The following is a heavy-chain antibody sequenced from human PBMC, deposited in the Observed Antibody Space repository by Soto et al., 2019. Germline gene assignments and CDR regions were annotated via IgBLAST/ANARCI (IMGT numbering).Heavy chain of an antibody. CDR2: ISNGGTT. CDR1: VASISDKY. CDR3: AAKGDHGGWFDP. D-gene: IGHD3-3*01. J-gene: IGHJ5*02. V-gene: IGHV4-4*07. Sequence: PSSTLSLTCSISVASISDKYWSWRRQSAEKGLEFIGRISNGGTTIYNPSLKSRVTMSLDTSKTHFSLKLTSVTAADTAVYYCAAKGDHGGWFDPWGQGTLVTVSS.